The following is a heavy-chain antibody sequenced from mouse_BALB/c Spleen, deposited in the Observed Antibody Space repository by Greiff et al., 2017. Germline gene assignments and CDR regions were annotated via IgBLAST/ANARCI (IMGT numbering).Heavy chain of an antibody. Sequence: VQVVESGAELVRPGASVTLSCKASGYTFTDYEMHWVKQTPVHGLEWIGAIDPETGGTAYNQKFKGKATLTADKSSSTAYMELRSLTSEDSAVYYCTDLDYWGQGTTLTVSS. CDR3: TDLDY. CDR2: IDPETGGT. J-gene: IGHJ2*01. V-gene: IGHV1-15*01. CDR1: GYTFTDYE.